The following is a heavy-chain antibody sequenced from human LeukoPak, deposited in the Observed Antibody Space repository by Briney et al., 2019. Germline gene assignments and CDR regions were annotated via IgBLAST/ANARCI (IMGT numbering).Heavy chain of an antibody. CDR3: ARHGGFYRPLDY. D-gene: IGHD3-3*01. Sequence: SETLSLICGVSGGFVSSTNWWTWVRPPPGKGLEWIGEGHLDGRTNYNPSLESRLTIAVDLSENHISLKLTSVTAAATAVYYCARHGGFYRPLDYSGQGILVTVSS. CDR1: GGFVSSTNW. CDR2: GHLDGRT. J-gene: IGHJ4*02. V-gene: IGHV4-4*02.